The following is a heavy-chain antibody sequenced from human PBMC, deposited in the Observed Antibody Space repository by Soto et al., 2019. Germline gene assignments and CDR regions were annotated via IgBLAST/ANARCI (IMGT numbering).Heavy chain of an antibody. Sequence: ASVKVSCKASGYTFTSYGISWVRQAPGQGLEWMGWISAYNGNTNYAQKLQGRVTMTTDTSTSTAYMELRSLRSDDTAVYYCAKEGSGIAAAGTYYYYYYGMDVWGQGTTVTVSS. D-gene: IGHD6-13*01. V-gene: IGHV1-18*01. CDR3: AKEGSGIAAAGTYYYYYYGMDV. J-gene: IGHJ6*02. CDR2: ISAYNGNT. CDR1: GYTFTSYG.